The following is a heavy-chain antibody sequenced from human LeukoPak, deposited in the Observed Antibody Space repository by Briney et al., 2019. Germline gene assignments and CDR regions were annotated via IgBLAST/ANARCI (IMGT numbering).Heavy chain of an antibody. D-gene: IGHD1-1*01. CDR2: ISSSGST. J-gene: IGHJ3*02. CDR3: ARWPTTQGTFDI. Sequence: SETLSLTCTVPSGSISTYYWNWIRQPAGKGREWIGRISSSGSTNYNASLKSRVTLSIDTSKTQFPLKLTSVTAADTAVYYCARWPTTQGTFDIWGQGTMVTVSS. V-gene: IGHV4-4*07. CDR1: SGSISTYY.